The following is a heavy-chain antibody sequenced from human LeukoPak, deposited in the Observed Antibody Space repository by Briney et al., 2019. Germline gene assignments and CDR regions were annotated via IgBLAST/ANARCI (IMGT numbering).Heavy chain of an antibody. D-gene: IGHD2-15*01. CDR1: GLTFSGYW. CDR2: IKEDGGEG. Sequence: PGGSLRLSCAASGLTFSGYWMTWVRQAPGKGLEWVANIKEDGGEGYYVDSVKGRFTISRDNAKNSLYLQMSSLRAEDTAVYYCARGVNAGGTDAFDIWGQGTMVTVSS. CDR3: ARGVNAGGTDAFDI. J-gene: IGHJ3*02. V-gene: IGHV3-7*01.